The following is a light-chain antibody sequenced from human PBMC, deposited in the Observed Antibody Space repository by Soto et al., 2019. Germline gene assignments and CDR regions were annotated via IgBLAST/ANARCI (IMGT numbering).Light chain of an antibody. V-gene: IGKV2-28*01. CDR3: MQALETPLT. J-gene: IGKJ4*01. CDR1: QSLLHDNGFNF. CDR2: LGS. Sequence: DMVMTQSPLFLSVTPGEPASISCRSSQSLLHDNGFNFLNWYLQKPGQSPQLLISLGSSRASGVPDRFNGRASGRDFTLLISRVEAEDVGVFYCMQALETPLTFGGGTKVEIK.